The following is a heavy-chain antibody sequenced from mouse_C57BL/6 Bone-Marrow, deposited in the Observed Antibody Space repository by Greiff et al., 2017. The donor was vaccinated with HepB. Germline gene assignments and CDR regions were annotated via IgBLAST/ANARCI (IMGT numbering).Heavy chain of an antibody. Sequence: EVKLMESGPVLVKPGASVKMSCKASGYTFTDYYMNWVKQSHGKSLEWIGVINPYNGGTSYNQKFKGKATLTVDKSSSTAYMELNSLTSEDSAVYYCAASNHYYAMDYWGQGTSVTVSS. D-gene: IGHD2-5*01. V-gene: IGHV1-19*01. CDR3: AASNHYYAMDY. CDR1: GYTFTDYY. J-gene: IGHJ4*01. CDR2: INPYNGGT.